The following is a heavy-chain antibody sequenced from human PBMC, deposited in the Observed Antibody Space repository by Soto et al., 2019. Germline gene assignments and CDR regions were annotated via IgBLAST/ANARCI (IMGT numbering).Heavy chain of an antibody. CDR3: AKEGRVGYSTRIFRGDNWFDP. CDR2: ILYVGSNQ. J-gene: IGHJ5*02. Sequence: QVQLVESGGGVVQPGRSLRLSCAASGFTFSSYAMHWVRQAPGKGLEWVAAILYVGSNQYYADAVKGRFTISRDNSKNTLYLQMNSLRVEDTAVYYCAKEGRVGYSTRIFRGDNWFDPWGQGTPVTVSS. D-gene: IGHD6-13*01. V-gene: IGHV3-33*06. CDR1: GFTFSSYA.